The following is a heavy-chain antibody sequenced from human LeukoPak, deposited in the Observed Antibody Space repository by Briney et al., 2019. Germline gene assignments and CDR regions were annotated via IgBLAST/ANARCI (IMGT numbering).Heavy chain of an antibody. J-gene: IGHJ4*02. V-gene: IGHV4-59*01. D-gene: IGHD6-19*01. Sequence: SETLSLTCAVYGGSFSGYYWSWIRQPPGKGLEWIGYIYYSGSTNYNPSLKSRVTISVDTSKNQFSLKLSSVTAADTAVYYCARDRSGWSLWGQGTLVTVSS. CDR3: ARDRSGWSL. CDR1: GGSFSGYY. CDR2: IYYSGST.